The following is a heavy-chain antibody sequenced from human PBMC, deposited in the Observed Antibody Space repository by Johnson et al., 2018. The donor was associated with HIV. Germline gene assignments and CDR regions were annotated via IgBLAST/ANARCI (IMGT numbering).Heavy chain of an antibody. CDR1: GFTFSDYY. CDR2: ISSSCSTI. CDR3: ARVREWEGGEVGDAFDI. V-gene: IGHV3-11*01. J-gene: IGHJ3*02. Sequence: QVQLVESGGGLVQPGGSLRLSCAASGFTFSDYYMSWIRQAPGKGLEWVSYISSSCSTIYYADSVKGRFSMSRENVKNSLYLQMNNLRAGDTAVYYCARVREWEGGEVGDAFDIWGQGTMVTVSS. D-gene: IGHD1-26*01.